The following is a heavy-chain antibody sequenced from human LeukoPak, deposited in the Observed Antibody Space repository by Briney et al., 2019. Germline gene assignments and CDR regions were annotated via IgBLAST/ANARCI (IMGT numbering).Heavy chain of an antibody. CDR3: AKDPVNWNYVGAFDI. J-gene: IGHJ3*02. Sequence: GGSLRLSCAASGFTFSDYYMSWVRQAPGKGLEWVSAISGSGGSTYYADSVKGRFTISRDNSKNTLYLQMNSLRAEDTAVYYCAKDPVNWNYVGAFDIWGQGTMVTVSS. CDR1: GFTFSDYY. V-gene: IGHV3-23*01. D-gene: IGHD1-7*01. CDR2: ISGSGGST.